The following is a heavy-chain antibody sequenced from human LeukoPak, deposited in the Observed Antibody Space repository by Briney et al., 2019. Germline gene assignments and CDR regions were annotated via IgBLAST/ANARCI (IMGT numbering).Heavy chain of an antibody. CDR3: ARDLKAVAGRKYYFDY. J-gene: IGHJ4*02. CDR1: GFTFSSYS. Sequence: GGSLRLSCAASGFTFSSYSMNWVRQAPGKGLGWVSSISSSSSYIYYADSVKGRFTISRDNAKNSLYLQMNSLRAEDTAVYYCARDLKAVAGRKYYFDYWGQGTLVTVSS. CDR2: ISSSSSYI. V-gene: IGHV3-21*01. D-gene: IGHD6-19*01.